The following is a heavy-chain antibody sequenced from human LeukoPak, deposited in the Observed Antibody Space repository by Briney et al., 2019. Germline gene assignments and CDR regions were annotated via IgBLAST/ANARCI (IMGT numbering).Heavy chain of an antibody. J-gene: IGHJ4*02. CDR2: VSSSGSSQ. Sequence: PGGTLRLSCSASGFTFSTYTMHWVRQAPGKGLEYVSAVSSSGSSQFYADSVKGRFTISRDNSKNTLYLQMSSLRAEDTALYYCVQQTAGVVYWGQGTLVTVSS. V-gene: IGHV3-64D*09. D-gene: IGHD6-25*01. CDR1: GFTFSTYT. CDR3: VQQTAGVVY.